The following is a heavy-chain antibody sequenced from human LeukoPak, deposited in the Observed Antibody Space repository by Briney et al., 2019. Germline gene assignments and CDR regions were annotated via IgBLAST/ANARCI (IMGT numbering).Heavy chain of an antibody. CDR1: GGSLSSGSSY. J-gene: IGHJ4*02. Sequence: PSETLSLTCTVSGGSLSSGSSYWSWIRQHPGKGLEWIGSIYYSGSTNYNPSLQGRVTISLDTSRNQFSLKLSSVTAADTAVYYCASGDNDPLFDYWGQGTLVTVSS. CDR2: IYYSGST. V-gene: IGHV4-31*03. D-gene: IGHD1-1*01. CDR3: ASGDNDPLFDY.